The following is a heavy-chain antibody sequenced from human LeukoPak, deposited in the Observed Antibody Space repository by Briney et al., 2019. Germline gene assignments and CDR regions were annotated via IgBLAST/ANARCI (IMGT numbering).Heavy chain of an antibody. V-gene: IGHV4-59*08. Sequence: PSGTLSLTCTVSGGSISSYYWSWIRQPPGKGLEWIGYIYYSGSTNYNPSLKSRVTISVDTSKNQFSLRLSSVTAADTAVYYCARRRGRTFYFDYWGQGTLVTVSS. CDR3: ARRRGRTFYFDY. J-gene: IGHJ4*02. CDR2: IYYSGST. CDR1: GGSISSYY. D-gene: IGHD3-16*01.